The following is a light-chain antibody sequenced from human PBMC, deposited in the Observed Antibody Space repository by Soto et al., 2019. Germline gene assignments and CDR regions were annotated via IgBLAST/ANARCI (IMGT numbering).Light chain of an antibody. V-gene: IGKV3-15*01. CDR3: QQYNNWPRGT. CDR1: QSVSSN. Sequence: EIVMTQSPATLSLSPGERATLSCRASQSVSSNLVWYQQKPRQAPRLLIYDASTRATAIPARFSGSRSGREFTLTISSLQSEDFAVYYCQQYNNWPRGTFGQGTKVEIK. J-gene: IGKJ1*01. CDR2: DAS.